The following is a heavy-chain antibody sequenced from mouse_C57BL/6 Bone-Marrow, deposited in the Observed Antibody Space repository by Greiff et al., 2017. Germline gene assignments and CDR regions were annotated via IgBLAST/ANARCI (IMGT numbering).Heavy chain of an antibody. D-gene: IGHD2-5*01. V-gene: IGHV1-5*01. J-gene: IGHJ3*01. CDR2: IYPGNSDT. CDR3: TRRYYSNLEFAY. CDR1: GYTFTSYW. Sequence: VQLQQSGTVLARPGASVKMSCKTSGYTFTSYWMHWVKQRPGQGLEWIGAIYPGNSDTSYNQKFKGKAKLTAVTSASTAYMELSSLTNEDSAVYYCTRRYYSNLEFAYWGQGTLVTVSA.